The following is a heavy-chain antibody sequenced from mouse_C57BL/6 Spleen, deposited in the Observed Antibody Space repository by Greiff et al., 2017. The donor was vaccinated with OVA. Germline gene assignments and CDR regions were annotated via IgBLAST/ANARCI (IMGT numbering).Heavy chain of an antibody. Sequence: QVQLKESGAELARPGASVKMSCKASGYTFTSYTMHWVKQRPGQGLEWIGYINPSSGYTKYNQKFKDKATLTADKSSSTAYMQLSSLTSEDSAVYYCANSYYFDYWGQGTTLTVSS. V-gene: IGHV1-4*01. CDR2: INPSSGYT. CDR3: ANSYYFDY. J-gene: IGHJ2*01. CDR1: GYTFTSYT.